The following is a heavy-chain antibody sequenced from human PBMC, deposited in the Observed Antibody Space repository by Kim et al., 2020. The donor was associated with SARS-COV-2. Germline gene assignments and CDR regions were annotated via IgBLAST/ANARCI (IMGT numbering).Heavy chain of an antibody. D-gene: IGHD3-22*01. CDR1: GYTFTSYA. J-gene: IGHJ5*02. CDR3: ARGGSQPYYYVGSGYYFFPFDP. V-gene: IGHV1-3*01. CDR2: INAGNGNT. Sequence: ASVKVSCKASGYTFTSYAMHWVRQAPGQRLEWMGWINAGNGNTKYSQKFQGRVTITRDTSASTAYMELSSLRSEDTAVYYCARGGSQPYYYVGSGYYFFPFDPWGQGTLVTVFS.